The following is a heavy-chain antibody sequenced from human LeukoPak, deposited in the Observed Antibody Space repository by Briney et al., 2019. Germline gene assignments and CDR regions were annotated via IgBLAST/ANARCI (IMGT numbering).Heavy chain of an antibody. V-gene: IGHV4-59*12. CDR2: FSHSGST. CDR1: GGSISDYF. CDR3: ARRRGGYYYDSSGYYPNWFDP. Sequence: KASETLSLTCTVSGGSISDYFWSWIRQPPGKGLEWIGFFSHSGSTNYNPSLKSRVTISIDTSKNQFSLKLSSVTAADTAVYYCARRRGGYYYDSSGYYPNWFDPWGQGTLVTVSS. D-gene: IGHD3-22*01. J-gene: IGHJ5*02.